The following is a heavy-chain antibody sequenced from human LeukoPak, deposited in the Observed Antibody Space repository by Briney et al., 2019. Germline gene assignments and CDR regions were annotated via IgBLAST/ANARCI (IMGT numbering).Heavy chain of an antibody. V-gene: IGHV4-39*07. CDR1: GGSISSSSYY. CDR3: ARVEMDRSWLVGATTFDY. CDR2: IYYSGST. J-gene: IGHJ4*02. Sequence: PSETLSLTCTVSGGSISSSSYYWGWIRQPPGKGLEWIGSIYYSGSTYYNPSLKSRVTISVDTSKNQFSLKLSSVTAADTAVYYCARVEMDRSWLVGATTFDYWGQGTLVTVSS. D-gene: IGHD1-26*01.